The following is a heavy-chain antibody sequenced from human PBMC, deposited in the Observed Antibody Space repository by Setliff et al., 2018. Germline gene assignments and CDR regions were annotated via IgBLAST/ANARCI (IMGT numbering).Heavy chain of an antibody. D-gene: IGHD2-21*01. J-gene: IGHJ6*03. CDR3: ARVLGVDFQYYYSDI. CDR1: GGTFQNYG. CDR2: IIPIFGTT. Sequence: SVKVSCKASGGTFQNYGLNWVRQAPGQGLEWMGGIIPIFGTTNYAHSFKGRVTFTADDSTSTAYMDLSRLTSEDTAVYYCARVLGVDFQYYYSDIWGKGTTVTVSS. V-gene: IGHV1-69*13.